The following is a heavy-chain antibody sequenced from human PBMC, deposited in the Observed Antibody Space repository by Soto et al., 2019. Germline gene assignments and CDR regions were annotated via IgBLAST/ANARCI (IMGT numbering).Heavy chain of an antibody. V-gene: IGHV1-69*02. J-gene: IGHJ4*02. CDR2: IIPILGIA. CDR1: GSTFSSYT. D-gene: IGHD5-12*01. CDR3: ASEPTDEYSGFDLVNY. Sequence: QVQLVQSGAEVKKPGSSVKVSCKASGSTFSSYTISWVRQAPGQGLEWMGRIIPILGIANYAQKFQGRVTITADKSTSTAYMELSSLRPEGTAVYYCASEPTDEYSGFDLVNYWRQSSMVTVPS.